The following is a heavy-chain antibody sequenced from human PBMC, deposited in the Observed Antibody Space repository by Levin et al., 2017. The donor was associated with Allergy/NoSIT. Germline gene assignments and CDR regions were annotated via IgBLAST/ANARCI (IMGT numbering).Heavy chain of an antibody. V-gene: IGHV3-53*01. Sequence: GESLKISCAASGFTVSSNYLSWVRQAPGKGLEWVSAIYSDGTTYYADSVKGRFTISRDNSRNTLFLQMNSLRAEDTAVYYCARHDNSTYDWYFDLWGRGTLVTVSS. CDR3: ARHDNSTYDWYFDL. J-gene: IGHJ2*01. CDR2: IYSDGTT. CDR1: GFTVSSNY. D-gene: IGHD2/OR15-2a*01.